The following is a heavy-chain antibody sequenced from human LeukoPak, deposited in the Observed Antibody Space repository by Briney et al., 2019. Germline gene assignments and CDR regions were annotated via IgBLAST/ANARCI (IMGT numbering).Heavy chain of an antibody. V-gene: IGHV3-7*01. Sequence: GGSLRLSCAASGFTFSSYWMSWVRQAPGKGLEWVANIKQDGSEKYYVDSVKGRFTISRDNAKDSLYLQMNSLRAEDTAVYYCARDPPQYCSGGSCYGYYFDYWGQGTLVTVSS. J-gene: IGHJ4*02. CDR3: ARDPPQYCSGGSCYGYYFDY. CDR1: GFTFSSYW. D-gene: IGHD2-15*01. CDR2: IKQDGSEK.